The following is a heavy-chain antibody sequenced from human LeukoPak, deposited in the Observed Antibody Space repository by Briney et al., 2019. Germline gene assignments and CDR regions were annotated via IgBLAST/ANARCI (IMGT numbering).Heavy chain of an antibody. CDR1: GGSFSGYY. D-gene: IGHD6-13*01. CDR3: ARGYSSSWYLNWFDP. Sequence: SETLSLTCAVYGGSFSGYYWSWIRQPPGKGLEWIGSIYHSGSTYYNPSLKSQVTISVDTSKNQFSLKLTSVTAADTAVYYCARGYSSSWYLNWFDPWGQGTLVTVSS. V-gene: IGHV4-34*01. CDR2: IYHSGST. J-gene: IGHJ5*02.